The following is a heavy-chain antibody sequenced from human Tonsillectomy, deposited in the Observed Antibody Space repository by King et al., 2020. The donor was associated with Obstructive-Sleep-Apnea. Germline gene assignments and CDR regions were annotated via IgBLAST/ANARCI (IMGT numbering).Heavy chain of an antibody. CDR3: AKDTGSNMASYFDY. V-gene: IGHV3-43*01. CDR2: ISWDGGST. J-gene: IGHJ4*02. CDR1: GFTFDDYT. Sequence: QLVQSGGVVVQPGGSLRLSCAVSGFTFDDYTMHWVRQAPGKGLKWVSLISWDGGSTFYADSVKGRFTISRDNSKNSLYLQMNSLRTEDTALYYCAKDTGSNMASYFDYWGQGTLVTVSS. D-gene: IGHD1-1*01.